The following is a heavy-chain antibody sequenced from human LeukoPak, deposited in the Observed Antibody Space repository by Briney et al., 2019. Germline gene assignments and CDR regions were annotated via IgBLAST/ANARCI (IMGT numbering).Heavy chain of an antibody. J-gene: IGHJ6*02. Sequence: SETLSLTCTVSGGSISSSSYYWGWIRQPPGKGLEWIGSIYYSGSTNYNPSLKSRVTISVDTSKNQFSLKLSSVTAADTAVYYCARGIRFLEWLFRDYYYGMDVWGQGTTVTVSS. CDR3: ARGIRFLEWLFRDYYYGMDV. V-gene: IGHV4-39*07. D-gene: IGHD3-3*01. CDR2: IYYSGST. CDR1: GGSISSSSYY.